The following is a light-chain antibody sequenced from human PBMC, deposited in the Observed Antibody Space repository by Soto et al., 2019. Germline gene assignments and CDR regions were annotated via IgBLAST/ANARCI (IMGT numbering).Light chain of an antibody. J-gene: IGKJ1*01. Sequence: IQTTLSPSTLSAPVGDRVTITCRASHNIERWMAWYQQKPGKAPSLLVFDASTLHSGVPSRFSGSGSGTDFTLTISSLQPDDFATYYCQQFAISTTFGQGTNVDI. CDR3: QQFAISTT. V-gene: IGKV1-5*01. CDR1: HNIERW. CDR2: DAS.